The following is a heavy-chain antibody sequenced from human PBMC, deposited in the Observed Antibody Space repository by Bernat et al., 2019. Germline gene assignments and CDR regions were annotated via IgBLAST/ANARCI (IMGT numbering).Heavy chain of an antibody. V-gene: IGHV1-2*04. Sequence: QVQLVQSGAEVKKPGASVKVSCKASGYTFTGYYMHWVRQAPGQGLEWMGWINPNSGGTNYAQKFQGWVTMTRDTSISTAYMELSRLRSDDTAVYYCARDLAPSYSNYYYYMDVWGKGTTVTVSS. CDR3: ARDLAPSYSNYYYYMDV. CDR1: GYTFTGYY. CDR2: INPNSGGT. J-gene: IGHJ6*03. D-gene: IGHD4-11*01.